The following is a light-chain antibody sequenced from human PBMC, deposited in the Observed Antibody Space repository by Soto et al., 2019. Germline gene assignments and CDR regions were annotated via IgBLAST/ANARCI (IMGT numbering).Light chain of an antibody. CDR2: DAS. CDR1: QSISSW. V-gene: IGKV1-5*01. J-gene: IGKJ1*01. Sequence: DIQMTQSPSTLSASVGDRVTITCRASQSISSWLAWYQQKPGKAPKLLIYDASSLESGVPSRFSGSGSGTEFTLTNSSLQPDDFATYYCQQYNSWWAFGQGTKVDIK. CDR3: QQYNSWWA.